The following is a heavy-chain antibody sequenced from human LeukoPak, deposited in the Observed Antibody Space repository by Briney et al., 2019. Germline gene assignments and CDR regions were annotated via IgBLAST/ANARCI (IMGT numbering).Heavy chain of an antibody. CDR2: IIPILGIA. CDR3: ASADSSGYYRY. CDR1: GGTFSSYA. V-gene: IGHV1-69*04. D-gene: IGHD3-22*01. Sequence: SVKVSCKASGGTFSSYAIIWVRQAPGQGLEWMGRIIPILGIANYAQKFQGRVTITADKSTSTAYMELSSLRSEDTAVYYCASADSSGYYRYWGQGTLVTVSS. J-gene: IGHJ4*02.